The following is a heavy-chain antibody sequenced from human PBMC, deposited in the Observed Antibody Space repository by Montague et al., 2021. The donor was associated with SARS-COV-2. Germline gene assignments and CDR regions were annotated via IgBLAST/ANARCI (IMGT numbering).Heavy chain of an antibody. CDR2: VHDIESS. CDR1: GGSISRYF. CDR3: ARVTLGGRDGRTRQYDGLDS. D-gene: IGHD3-16*01. J-gene: IGHJ4*02. V-gene: IGHV4-59*01. Sequence: SETLSLTCTVSGGSISRYFWNWIRQTPGKGLEWMGYVHDIESSIYNPSLQSRITILLDTPKNPFSLRLNAVTAADTAVYYCARVTLGGRDGRTRQYDGLDSWGQGILVTVSS.